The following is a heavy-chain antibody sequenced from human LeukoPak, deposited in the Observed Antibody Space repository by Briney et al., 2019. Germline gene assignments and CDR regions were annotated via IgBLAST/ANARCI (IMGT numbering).Heavy chain of an antibody. J-gene: IGHJ4*02. V-gene: IGHV4-4*09. CDR2: IYTSGST. Sequence: SETLSLTCTVSGGSISSYYWSWIRQPPGKGLEWIGYIYTSGSTNYNPSLKSRITMSVDSSKGQLSLKLTSLTAADSAVYYCARRSTLENFFDSWGQGTPVTVSS. D-gene: IGHD6-6*01. CDR1: GGSISSYY. CDR3: ARRSTLENFFDS.